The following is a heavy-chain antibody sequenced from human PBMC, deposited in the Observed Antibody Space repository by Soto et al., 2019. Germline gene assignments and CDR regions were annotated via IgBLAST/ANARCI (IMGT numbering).Heavy chain of an antibody. V-gene: IGHV5-51*01. J-gene: IGHJ6*02. Sequence: GESLTIYFTCSGYSFTRYLIGGVRQMPGKVLDWMGIIYPADSDTRYSPSFQGQVTISADKSISTAYLQWSSLKASDTAMYYCARGLFRDGMDVWGQGTTVTVSS. CDR2: IYPADSDT. CDR1: GYSFTRYL. D-gene: IGHD3-10*01. CDR3: ARGLFRDGMDV.